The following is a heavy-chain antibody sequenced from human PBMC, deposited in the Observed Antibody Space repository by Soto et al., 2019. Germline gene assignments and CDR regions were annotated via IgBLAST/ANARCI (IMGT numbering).Heavy chain of an antibody. D-gene: IGHD3-22*01. V-gene: IGHV4-30-2*01. Sequence: QLQLQESGSGLVKPSQTLSLTCAFSGCAISSGGYSWRWIRQPPENGLEWIGYIYHSGGTYYHPSLKSRVTISVDRSKNQFSLKLSSVTAADTAVYYCAGSGYSHNRGMDVWGQGTTVTVSS. CDR2: IYHSGGT. CDR3: AGSGYSHNRGMDV. J-gene: IGHJ6*02. CDR1: GCAISSGGYS.